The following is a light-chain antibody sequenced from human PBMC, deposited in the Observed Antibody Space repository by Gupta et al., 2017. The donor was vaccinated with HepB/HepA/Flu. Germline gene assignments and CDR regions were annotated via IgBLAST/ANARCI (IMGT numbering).Light chain of an antibody. Sequence: DIQMTQSPSSLSASVGDRVTITCRASQSVGTSLHWYQQKPGKAPNLLIYSASSWQSGVPSRFSGSGSGTDFTLTISSRQAEDFATYHCQQSDSDPRFTFGHGTNVAIK. CDR1: QSVGTS. CDR2: SAS. CDR3: QQSDSDPRFT. J-gene: IGKJ3*01. V-gene: IGKV1-39*01.